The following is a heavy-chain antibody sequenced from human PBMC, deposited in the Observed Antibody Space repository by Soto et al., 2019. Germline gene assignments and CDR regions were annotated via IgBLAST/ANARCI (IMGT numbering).Heavy chain of an antibody. D-gene: IGHD2-2*01. Sequence: GGSLRLSCAASGFTFSSYAMSWVRQAPGKGLEWVSAIVASGGNTYHVDAVKGRFTISRDNSKNTLYLRMNSLRAEDTAVYYCAKYGCGSPTCPYYSYSFMDVWGKGTTVTVSS. V-gene: IGHV3-23*01. CDR1: GFTFSSYA. CDR2: IVASGGNT. CDR3: AKYGCGSPTCPYYSYSFMDV. J-gene: IGHJ6*03.